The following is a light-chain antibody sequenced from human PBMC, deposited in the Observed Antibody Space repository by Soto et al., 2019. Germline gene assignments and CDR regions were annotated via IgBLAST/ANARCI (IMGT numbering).Light chain of an antibody. Sequence: EIEMTQSPATLSLAPGERVTLSGRASESVSTNLAWYQQKAGQAPRLLIYGASTRATGIPARFSGSGSGTEFTLTISGLQSEDFAVYYCQQYYSAPLTFGGGTKVDI. V-gene: IGKV3-15*01. J-gene: IGKJ4*01. CDR1: ESVSTN. CDR2: GAS. CDR3: QQYYSAPLT.